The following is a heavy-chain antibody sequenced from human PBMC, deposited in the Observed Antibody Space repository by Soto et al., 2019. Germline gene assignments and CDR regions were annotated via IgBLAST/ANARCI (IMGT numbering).Heavy chain of an antibody. CDR2: IYWDDDK. D-gene: IGHD6-25*01. J-gene: IGHJ3*02. CDR3: AHRGDSGSSRAFHI. V-gene: IGHV2-5*02. CDR1: GFSLSTSGVG. Sequence: QITLKESGPALVKPTQTLTLTCTFSGFSLSTSGVGVGWLRQPPGKALEWLALIYWDDDKRYSPSVKSRLTTTNDTSKNQVVLTMTNLDPVDTATYYCAHRGDSGSSRAFHIWGQGTMVTVSS.